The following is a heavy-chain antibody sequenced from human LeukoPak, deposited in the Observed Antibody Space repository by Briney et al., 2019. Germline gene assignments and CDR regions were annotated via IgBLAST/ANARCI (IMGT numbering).Heavy chain of an antibody. CDR3: ARGWYSSGWFDY. J-gene: IGHJ4*02. CDR1: GGTFSGYY. V-gene: IGHV4-34*01. D-gene: IGHD6-19*01. Sequence: SETLSLTCAVYGGTFSGYYWSWIRQPPGKGLEWIGEINHSGSTNYNPSLKSRVTISVDTSKNQFSLKLSSVTAADTAVYYCARGWYSSGWFDYWGQGTLVTVSS. CDR2: INHSGST.